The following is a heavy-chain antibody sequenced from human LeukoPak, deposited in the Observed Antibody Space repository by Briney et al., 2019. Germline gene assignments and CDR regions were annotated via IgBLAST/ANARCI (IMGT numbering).Heavy chain of an antibody. CDR3: ARALCSGGSCYPAPPGIDF. Sequence: ASVKVSCKVSGYTLTELSMHWVRQAPGKGLEWMGGFDPEDGETIYAQKFQGRVTMTEDTSTDTAYMELSSLRSDDTAVYYCARALCSGGSCYPAPPGIDFWGQGTLVTVSS. D-gene: IGHD2-15*01. V-gene: IGHV1-24*01. CDR1: GYTLTELS. CDR2: FDPEDGET. J-gene: IGHJ4*02.